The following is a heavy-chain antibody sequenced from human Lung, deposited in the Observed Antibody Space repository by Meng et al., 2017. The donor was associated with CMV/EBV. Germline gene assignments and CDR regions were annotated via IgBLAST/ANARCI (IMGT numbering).Heavy chain of an antibody. CDR1: GGSISSSSYY. CDR2: IYYSGST. J-gene: IGHJ6*02. V-gene: IGHV4-39*01. D-gene: IGHD2-2*01. CDR3: AGLCIVVVPAAICPMDV. Sequence: SETLSLXCTVSGGSISSSSYYWGWIRQPPGKGLEWIGSIYYSGSTYYNPSLKSRVTISVDTSKNQFSLKLSSVTAADTAVYYCAGLCIVVVPAAICPMDVWRQGTTVTVSS.